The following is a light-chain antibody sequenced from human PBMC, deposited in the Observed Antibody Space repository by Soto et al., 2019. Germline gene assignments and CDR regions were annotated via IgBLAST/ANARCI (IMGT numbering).Light chain of an antibody. V-gene: IGLV2-14*01. CDR3: SSYTSSSNRV. CDR1: SSDVGGYNY. Sequence: QSALTQPASVSGSPGHSITISCTGTSSDVGGYNYVSWYQQHPGKAPKLMIYEVSNRPSGVSNRFSGSKSGNTASLTISGLQAEDEADYYCSSYTSSSNRVFGGGTQLTVL. CDR2: EVS. J-gene: IGLJ3*02.